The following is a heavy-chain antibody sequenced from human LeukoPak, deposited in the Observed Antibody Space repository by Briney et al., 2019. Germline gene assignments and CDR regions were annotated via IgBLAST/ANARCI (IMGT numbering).Heavy chain of an antibody. D-gene: IGHD3-16*01. V-gene: IGHV1-2*02. J-gene: IGHJ4*02. Sequence: ASVQVSCKASGYTFTAYYIHWVRQAPGKRLEWMGWVSLNNGGTNYAQKFQGRVTMTRDTSISTLYMDLNSLRSDDTAVYYCARSDVLYASQGEARYFNHWGQGTLVTVSS. CDR2: VSLNNGGT. CDR1: GYTFTAYY. CDR3: ARSDVLYASQGEARYFNH.